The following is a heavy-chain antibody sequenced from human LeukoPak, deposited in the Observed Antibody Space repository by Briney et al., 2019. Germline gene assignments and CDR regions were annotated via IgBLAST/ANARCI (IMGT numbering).Heavy chain of an antibody. CDR3: AKGLRYSDN. J-gene: IGHJ4*02. CDR1: GFTFSSYG. Sequence: PGRSLRLSCASSGFTFSSYGMHWVRQAPGKGLEWVAVISYDGSNKYYADSVKGRFTISRDNSKNTLYLQMNSLRADDTAVYYRAKGLRYSDNWGQGTLVTVSS. CDR2: ISYDGSNK. V-gene: IGHV3-30*18. D-gene: IGHD3-9*01.